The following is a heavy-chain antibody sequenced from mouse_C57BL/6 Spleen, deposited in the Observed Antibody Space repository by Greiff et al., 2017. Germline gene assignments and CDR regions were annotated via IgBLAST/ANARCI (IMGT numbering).Heavy chain of an antibody. CDR2: IDPEDGDT. Sequence: VQLQQSGAELVRPGASVKLSCTASGFNIKDYYMHWVKQRPEQGLEWIGRIDPEDGDTEYAPKFHGKATMTADTSSNTAYLQLSSLTSEDTAVYYCTTLYGSSHWYFDVWGTGTTVTVSS. D-gene: IGHD1-1*01. CDR3: TTLYGSSHWYFDV. J-gene: IGHJ1*03. V-gene: IGHV14-1*01. CDR1: GFNIKDYY.